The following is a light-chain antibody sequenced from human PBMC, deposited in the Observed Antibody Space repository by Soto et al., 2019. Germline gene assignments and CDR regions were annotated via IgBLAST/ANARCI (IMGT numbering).Light chain of an antibody. CDR1: QSVSNY. Sequence: EIAWTQYPSNLASSPGERSTLSCRASQSVSNYLAWYQQKPGQAPRLLIYDASNRATGIPARFSGSGSGTDFTLTISRLEPEDFAVYYCQQYGSFLTFGGGTKVDNK. CDR3: QQYGSFLT. V-gene: IGKV3-20*01. CDR2: DAS. J-gene: IGKJ4*01.